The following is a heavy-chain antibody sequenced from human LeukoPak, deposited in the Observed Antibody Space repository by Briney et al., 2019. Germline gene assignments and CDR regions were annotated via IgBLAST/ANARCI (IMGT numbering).Heavy chain of an antibody. V-gene: IGHV3-48*04. J-gene: IGHJ5*02. D-gene: IGHD3-3*01. CDR2: ISSSGSTI. CDR3: ARVGRITIFGVARGANWFDP. CDR1: EFTFSSYN. Sequence: GGSLRLSCAASEFTFSSYNMNWVRQAPGKGLEWVSYISSSGSTIYYADSVKGRFTISRDNAKNSLYLQMNSLRVEDTAVYYCARVGRITIFGVARGANWFDPWGQGTLVTVSS.